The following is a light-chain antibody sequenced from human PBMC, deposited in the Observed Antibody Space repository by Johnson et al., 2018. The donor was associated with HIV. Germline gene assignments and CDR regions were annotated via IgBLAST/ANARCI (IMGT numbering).Light chain of an antibody. J-gene: IGLJ1*01. V-gene: IGLV1-51*02. Sequence: QSVLTQPPSVSAAPGQKVTISCSGSSSNIGNNYVSWYQQLPGTAPKLLMYEDNKRPSGIPDRFSGSKSGTSATLGITGVHTGDEADYYCGTWDNSLSNGGVFGTGTKVTVL. CDR1: SSNIGNNY. CDR2: EDN. CDR3: GTWDNSLSNGGV.